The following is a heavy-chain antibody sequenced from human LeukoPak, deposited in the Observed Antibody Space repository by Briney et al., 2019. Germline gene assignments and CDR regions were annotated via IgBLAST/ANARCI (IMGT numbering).Heavy chain of an antibody. CDR2: IYYSGST. V-gene: IGHV4-59*12. CDR3: ARAHSITIFGVVKKPDYYYYMDV. CDR1: GGSISSYY. Sequence: SETLSLTCTVSGGSISSYYWSWIRQPPGKGLEWIGYIYYSGSTNYNPSLKSRVTISVDTSKNQFSLKLGSVTAADTAVYYCARAHSITIFGVVKKPDYYYYMDVWGKGTTVTISS. J-gene: IGHJ6*03. D-gene: IGHD3-3*01.